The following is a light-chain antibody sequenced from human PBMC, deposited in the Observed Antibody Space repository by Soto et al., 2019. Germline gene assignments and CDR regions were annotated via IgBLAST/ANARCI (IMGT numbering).Light chain of an antibody. Sequence: QSVLTQPASVSGSPGQSITISCTGTRTDAGGYNFVSWYQQHPGKAPKVIIYEVSNRPSGVSDRFSGSKSDNTASLTISGLQAEDEADYYCCSYVSSKTYVFGTGTKVTVL. CDR1: RTDAGGYNF. J-gene: IGLJ1*01. V-gene: IGLV2-14*01. CDR3: CSYVSSKTYV. CDR2: EVS.